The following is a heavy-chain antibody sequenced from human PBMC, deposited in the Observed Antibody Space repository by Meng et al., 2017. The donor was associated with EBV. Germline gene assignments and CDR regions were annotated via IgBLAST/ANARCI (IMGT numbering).Heavy chain of an antibody. J-gene: IGHJ4*02. Sequence: QVQLVQAGAEVKKPGASVKVSCKASGYTFTGYYMHWVRQAPGQGLEWMGRINPNSGGTNYAQKFRGRVTMTRDTSISTAYMELSRLRSDDTAVYYCARVGIAVAGTGDYWGQGTLVTVSS. CDR1: GYTFTGYY. D-gene: IGHD6-19*01. V-gene: IGHV1-2*06. CDR3: ARVGIAVAGTGDY. CDR2: INPNSGGT.